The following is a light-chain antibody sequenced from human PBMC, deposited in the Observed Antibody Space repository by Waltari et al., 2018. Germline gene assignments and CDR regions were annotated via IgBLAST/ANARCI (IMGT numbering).Light chain of an antibody. Sequence: SYELTQPYAVSVSPGQTARSTCSGDVLARKYSRWFQQRPGQAPVLVIYKATERPAGIPERFSASTSGTTVTLTISGAQVQDEAVYYCFSPPDNNLGVFGGGTKLTVL. CDR3: FSPPDNNLGV. CDR2: KAT. V-gene: IGLV3-27*01. CDR1: VLARKY. J-gene: IGLJ3*02.